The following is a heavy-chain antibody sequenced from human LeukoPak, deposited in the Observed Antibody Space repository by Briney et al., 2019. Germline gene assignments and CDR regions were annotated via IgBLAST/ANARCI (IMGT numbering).Heavy chain of an antibody. V-gene: IGHV1-69*06. CDR1: GGTFSSYA. CDR3: ARAVINPYQLLWSYFDY. CDR2: IIPIFGTA. J-gene: IGHJ4*02. D-gene: IGHD2-2*01. Sequence: SVKVSCKASGGTFSSYAISWVRQAPGQGLEWMGGIIPIFGTANYAQKFQGRVTITADKSTSTAYMELSSLRSEDTAVYYCARAVINPYQLLWSYFDYWGQGTLVTVSS.